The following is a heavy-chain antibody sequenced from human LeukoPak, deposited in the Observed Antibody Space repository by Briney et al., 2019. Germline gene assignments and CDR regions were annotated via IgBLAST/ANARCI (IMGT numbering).Heavy chain of an antibody. V-gene: IGHV3-30*18. CDR3: AKDYSGYVDY. D-gene: IGHD1-26*01. Sequence: GGSLRLSCEASGFTLGSYGMHWVRQAPGKGLEWVAVISYDGSNKYYADSVKGRFTISRDNSKNTLYLQMNSLRAEDTAVYYCAKDYSGYVDYWGQGTLVTVSS. CDR2: ISYDGSNK. J-gene: IGHJ4*02. CDR1: GFTLGSYG.